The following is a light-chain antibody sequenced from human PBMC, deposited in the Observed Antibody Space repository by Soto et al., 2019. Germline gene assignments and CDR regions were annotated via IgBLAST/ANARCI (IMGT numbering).Light chain of an antibody. Sequence: DIQMTPSPSTLSASVGDRVTITCRASQSISSWLAWYQQKPEKAPKLLIYDASSLESGVPSRFSGSGSGTEFTLTSSSLQPNDFATYYCQQYNSYPWTFGQGTKVEIK. CDR1: QSISSW. J-gene: IGKJ1*01. CDR2: DAS. CDR3: QQYNSYPWT. V-gene: IGKV1-5*01.